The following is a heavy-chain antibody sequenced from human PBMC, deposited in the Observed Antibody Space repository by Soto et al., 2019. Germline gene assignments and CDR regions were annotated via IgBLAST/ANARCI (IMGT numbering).Heavy chain of an antibody. D-gene: IGHD3-9*01. CDR3: AREDYDLLTGYYIRWDWFDP. CDR1: GYIFTSYI. CDR2: ISTVDGNT. V-gene: IGHV1-3*05. J-gene: IGHJ5*02. Sequence: QVQLVQSGAEERQPGASVRISCKASGYIFTSYIIHWVRQAPGQGLEWMGWISTVDGNTKYSQKFQGRINITADTSASTVHMNLSSLRSEDTAIYFCAREDYDLLTGYYIRWDWFDPWGQGTLVTVSS.